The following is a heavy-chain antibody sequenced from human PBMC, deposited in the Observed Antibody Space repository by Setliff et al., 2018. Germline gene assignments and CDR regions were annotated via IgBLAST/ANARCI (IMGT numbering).Heavy chain of an antibody. CDR1: GYTFEDYV. J-gene: IGHJ3*01. D-gene: IGHD2-15*01. CDR2: ISSYNDVA. CDR3: AISTLSICSGGSCPNAFDL. V-gene: IGHV1-18*04. Sequence: ASVKVSCKASGYTFEDYVISRVRQAPGQGLEWMGWISSYNDVANYAQNFQGRVTMTKDTSARAAYMELTSLRSDDTAMYFCAISTLSICSGGSCPNAFDLWGQGTMVTVSS.